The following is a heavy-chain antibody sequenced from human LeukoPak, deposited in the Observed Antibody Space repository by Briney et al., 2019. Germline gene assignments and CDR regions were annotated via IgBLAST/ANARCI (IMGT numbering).Heavy chain of an antibody. Sequence: SETLSLTCTVSGDSVNSDSSYWTWIRQPPGKGLEWIGYVYYSGRTNYNPSLKSRVTISVDTSKNQFSLKLTPVTAADTAVYYCVRDRELTYWGQGTLVTVSS. D-gene: IGHD1-26*01. CDR3: VRDRELTY. V-gene: IGHV4-61*01. CDR1: GDSVNSDSSY. CDR2: VYYSGRT. J-gene: IGHJ4*02.